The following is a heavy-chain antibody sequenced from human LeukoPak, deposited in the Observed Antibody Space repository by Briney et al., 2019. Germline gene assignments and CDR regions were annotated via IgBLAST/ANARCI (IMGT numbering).Heavy chain of an antibody. J-gene: IGHJ4*02. CDR1: GYTLTELS. CDR2: FDPEDGET. D-gene: IGHD2-15*01. CDR3: AKDRGTVVVVAAKIIDY. Sequence: ASVKVSCKVSGYTLTELSMHWVRQAPGKGLEWMGGFDPEDGETIYAQKFQGRVTMTEDTSTDTAYMELSSLRSEDTAVYYCAKDRGTVVVVAAKIIDYWGQGTLVTVSS. V-gene: IGHV1-24*01.